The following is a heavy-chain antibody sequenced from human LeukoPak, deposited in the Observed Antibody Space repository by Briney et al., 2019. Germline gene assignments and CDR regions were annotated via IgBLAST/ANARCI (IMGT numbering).Heavy chain of an antibody. Sequence: NPGGSLRLSCAGSGFAFESFTMTWVRQAPGKGLEWVSLISATSSDINYAESVRGRFTISRDNAKSSLFLQMDSLRVEDTAIYYCAKGLFSAYDKYLDSWGQGTLVTVSS. D-gene: IGHD5-12*01. V-gene: IGHV3-21*04. J-gene: IGHJ4*02. CDR1: GFAFESFT. CDR2: ISATSSDI. CDR3: AKGLFSAYDKYLDS.